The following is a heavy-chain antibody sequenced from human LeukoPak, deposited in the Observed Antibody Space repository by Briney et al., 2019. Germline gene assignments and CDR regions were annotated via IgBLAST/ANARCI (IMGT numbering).Heavy chain of an antibody. J-gene: IGHJ4*02. CDR1: GFTFSSYS. CDR2: ISSSGGDT. Sequence: GGSLRLSCAASGFTFSSYSMSWVRQASGKGLEWVYSISSSGGDTYYADSVKGRFTTSRDNAKKSLYLQMNSLRVEDTAVYYCTRSQFGELLNGFDYWGQGTLVTVSS. V-gene: IGHV3-21*01. D-gene: IGHD3-10*01. CDR3: TRSQFGELLNGFDY.